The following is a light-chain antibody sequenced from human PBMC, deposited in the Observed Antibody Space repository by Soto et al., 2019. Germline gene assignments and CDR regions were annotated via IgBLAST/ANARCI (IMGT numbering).Light chain of an antibody. V-gene: IGKV1-39*01. J-gene: IGKJ1*01. CDR1: KSTSSY. Sequence: DSQMSHAPDALSASEVVRVTGTFRASKSTSSYLNWYQQKPGKAPKLLIYAASSLQSGVPSRFRCGGSGTDFTLTISSLQPEDFATYYCQQSYSTPQFGRGTKVDIK. CDR3: QQSYSTPQ. CDR2: AAS.